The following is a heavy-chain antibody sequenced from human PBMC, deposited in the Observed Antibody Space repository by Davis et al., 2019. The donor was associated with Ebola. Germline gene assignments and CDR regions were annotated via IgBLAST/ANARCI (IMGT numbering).Heavy chain of an antibody. J-gene: IGHJ3*02. V-gene: IGHV4-30-4*08. D-gene: IGHD3-22*01. CDR3: ARGPMIVGASGAFDI. Sequence: WIRQPPGKGLEWIGYIYYSGSTYYNPSLKSRVTISVDTSKNQFSLKLSSVTAADTAVYYCARGPMIVGASGAFDIWGQGTMVTVSS. CDR2: IYYSGST.